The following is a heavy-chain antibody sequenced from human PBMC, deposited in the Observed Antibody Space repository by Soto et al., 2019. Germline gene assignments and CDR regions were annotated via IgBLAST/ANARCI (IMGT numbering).Heavy chain of an antibody. J-gene: IGHJ4*02. CDR2: ISYDGSNK. CDR3: ARDIAAAGGRDY. D-gene: IGHD6-13*01. V-gene: IGHV3-30-3*01. CDR1: VFTFSSYA. Sequence: GGALRLSCAASVFTFSSYAMHWVRQAPGKGLEWVAVISYDGSNKYYADSVKGRFTISRDNSKNTLYLQMNSLRAEDTAVYYCARDIAAAGGRDYWGQGTLVTVSS.